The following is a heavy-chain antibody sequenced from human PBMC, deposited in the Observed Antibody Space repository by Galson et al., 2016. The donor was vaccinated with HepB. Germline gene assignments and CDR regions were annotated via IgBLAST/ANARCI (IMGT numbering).Heavy chain of an antibody. J-gene: IGHJ4*02. Sequence: SLRLSCATSGFNFGEYGMSWFRQAPGKGLEWVGFIRNKEYRQTTEYAASVKGRFSISRDNSKGIAYLQMSSLKPEDTAPYFCARNHYGWTVNFLHFDYWGQGALVTVSA. CDR2: IRNKEYRQTT. V-gene: IGHV3-49*03. CDR3: ARNHYGWTVNFLHFDY. CDR1: GFNFGEYG. D-gene: IGHD1-14*01.